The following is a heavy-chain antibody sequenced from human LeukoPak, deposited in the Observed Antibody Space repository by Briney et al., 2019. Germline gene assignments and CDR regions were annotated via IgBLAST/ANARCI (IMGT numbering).Heavy chain of an antibody. CDR1: GFTFSSYA. D-gene: IGHD1-14*01. V-gene: IGHV3-30*04. J-gene: IGHJ3*02. CDR3: AKPARTDAFDI. Sequence: PGGSLRLSCAAPGFTFSSYAMHWVRQAPGKGLEWVAVISYDGSNKYYADSVEGRFTISRDNAKNSQYLQMNSLRAEDTAVYYCAKPARTDAFDIWGQGTMITVSS. CDR2: ISYDGSNK.